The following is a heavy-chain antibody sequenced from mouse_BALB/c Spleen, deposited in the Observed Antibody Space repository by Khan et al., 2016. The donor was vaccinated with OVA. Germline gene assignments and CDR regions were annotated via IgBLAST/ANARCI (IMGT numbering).Heavy chain of an antibody. CDR2: ISSGGSLT. Sequence: EVELVESGGGLVKPGGSLKLSCAASGFTFSSYAMSWVRQTPEKRLEWVATISSGGSLTYYPDSVQGRFTISRDNGKNTLYLLMSSLRSEDTAMYYCVRVYFGYLDYWGQGTPLTVSS. D-gene: IGHD2-1*01. CDR1: GFTFSSYA. CDR3: VRVYFGYLDY. V-gene: IGHV5-9-3*01. J-gene: IGHJ2*01.